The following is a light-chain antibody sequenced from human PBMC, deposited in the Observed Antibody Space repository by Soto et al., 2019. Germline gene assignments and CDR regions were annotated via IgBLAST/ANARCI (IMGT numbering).Light chain of an antibody. CDR3: CSYTSSNLYV. Sequence: QPVLTQPASVSGSPGQSITISCTGTSSDVGGYNYVSWYQHHPGEAPKVMIYDVGDRPSGVSNRFSGSKSGNTASLTISGLQAEDEADYYCCSYTSSNLYVFGTGTKLTVL. CDR2: DVG. CDR1: SSDVGGYNY. J-gene: IGLJ1*01. V-gene: IGLV2-14*03.